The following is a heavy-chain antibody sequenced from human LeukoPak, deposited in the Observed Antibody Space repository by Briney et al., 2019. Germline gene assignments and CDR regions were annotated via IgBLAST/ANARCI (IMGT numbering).Heavy chain of an antibody. D-gene: IGHD3-22*01. Sequence: ASVKVSCKASGYTFTGYYMHWVRQAPGQGLEWMGRINPHSGGTNYAQKFQGRVTMTRDTSISTAYMELSRLRSDDTAVYYCARDSTRFYYDSSGYYEDDYWGQGTLVTVSS. CDR1: GYTFTGYY. V-gene: IGHV1-2*06. CDR3: ARDSTRFYYDSSGYYEDDY. CDR2: INPHSGGT. J-gene: IGHJ4*02.